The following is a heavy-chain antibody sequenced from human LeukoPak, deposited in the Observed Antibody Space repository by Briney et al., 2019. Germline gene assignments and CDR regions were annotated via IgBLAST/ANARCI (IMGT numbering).Heavy chain of an antibody. J-gene: IGHJ4*02. CDR3: VRDNAYKFDY. CDR1: GFTFSSYW. D-gene: IGHD5-24*01. V-gene: IGHV3-74*01. CDR2: INTFGTTA. Sequence: GGSLRLSCAVSGFTFSSYWMNWVRQVPGKGLVWVSHINTFGTTATYADSVKGRFTISRDNANNTLYLQMNSLRVEDTAVYYCVRDNAYKFDYWGQGTLVTVSS.